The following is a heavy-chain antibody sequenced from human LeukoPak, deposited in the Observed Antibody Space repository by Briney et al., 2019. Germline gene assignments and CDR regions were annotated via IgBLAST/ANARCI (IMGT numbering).Heavy chain of an antibody. J-gene: IGHJ6*03. CDR3: ARVGYSGSYEDYYYYYMDV. V-gene: IGHV4-61*02. CDR2: IYTSGST. Sequence: SQTLSLTCTVSGGSISSGSYYWSWIRQPAGKGLEWIGRIYTSGSTNYNPSLKSRVTMSVDTSKNQFSLKLSSVTAADTAVYYCARVGYSGSYEDYYYYYMDVWGKGTTVTVSS. CDR1: GGSISSGSYY. D-gene: IGHD1-26*01.